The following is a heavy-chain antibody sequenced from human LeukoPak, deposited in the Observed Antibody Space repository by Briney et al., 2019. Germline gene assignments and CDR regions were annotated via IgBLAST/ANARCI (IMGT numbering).Heavy chain of an antibody. J-gene: IGHJ4*02. CDR3: ARGAAGKEFDY. Sequence: GASVKVSCKASGGTFSSYAISWVRQAPGQGLEWMGGIIPIFGTANYAQKFQGRVTITADKSTSTAYMELSSLRSEDTAVYYCARGAAGKEFDYWGQGTLVTVSS. CDR1: GGTFSSYA. CDR2: IIPIFGTA. D-gene: IGHD6-13*01. V-gene: IGHV1-69*06.